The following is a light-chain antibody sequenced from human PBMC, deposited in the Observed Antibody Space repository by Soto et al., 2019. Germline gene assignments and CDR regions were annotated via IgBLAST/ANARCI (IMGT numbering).Light chain of an antibody. J-gene: IGKJ4*01. CDR2: GAS. CDR3: QQYGSSPLT. Sequence: EIVLTQSPATRSLPPGKRAPLPCRASQSVSSSYLAWYQQKPGQAPRLLIDGASSRATGIPDRFSGSGSGTDFTLTISRLEPEDFAVYYCQQYGSSPLTFGAGTKVDI. V-gene: IGKV3-20*01. CDR1: QSVSSSY.